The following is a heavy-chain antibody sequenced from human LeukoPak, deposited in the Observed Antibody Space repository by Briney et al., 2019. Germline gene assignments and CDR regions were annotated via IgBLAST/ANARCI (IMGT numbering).Heavy chain of an antibody. CDR3: ARVGRLQYGDYVAFDY. V-gene: IGHV3-30-3*01. CDR2: ISYDGSNK. CDR1: GFTFSSYA. Sequence: PGRSLRLSCAASGFTFSSYAMHWVRQAPGKGLEWVAVISYDGSNKYYADSVKGRFTLSRDNAKNSLYLQMNSLRAEDTAVYYCARVGRLQYGDYVAFDYWGQGALVTVSS. D-gene: IGHD4-17*01. J-gene: IGHJ4*02.